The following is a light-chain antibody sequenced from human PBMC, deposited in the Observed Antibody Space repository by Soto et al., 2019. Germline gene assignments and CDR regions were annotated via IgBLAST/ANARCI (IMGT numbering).Light chain of an antibody. J-gene: IGLJ1*01. CDR3: SSYTIITAHV. CDR1: SSDVGGYYF. V-gene: IGLV2-14*01. CDR2: EVN. Sequence: QSALTQPASVSGSPGQSITISCTGTSSDVGGYYFVSWYQYHPGNAPKLLIYEVNNRPSGVSDRFSGSKTGNTASLTISGLQPEDEADYYCSSYTIITAHVFGSGTKLTVL.